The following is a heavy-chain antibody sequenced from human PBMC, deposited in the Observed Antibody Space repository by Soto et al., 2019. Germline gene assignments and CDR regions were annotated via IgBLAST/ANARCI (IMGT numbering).Heavy chain of an antibody. CDR2: IRSKANNYAT. J-gene: IGHJ4*02. CDR3: SRHIPNSNYFD. CDR1: GFTFSGSA. D-gene: IGHD4-4*01. Sequence: EVQLVESGGGLVQPGGSLKLSCAASGFTFSGSAMHWVRQASGKGLEWVGRIRSKANNYATAYAASVKGRFTISRDDSKNTAYLQMNSLKTEDTAVYYCSRHIPNSNYFDWGKGTLVTVSS. V-gene: IGHV3-73*02.